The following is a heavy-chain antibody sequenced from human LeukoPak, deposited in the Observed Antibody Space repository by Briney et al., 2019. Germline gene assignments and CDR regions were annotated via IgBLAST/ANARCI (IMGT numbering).Heavy chain of an antibody. CDR1: GCTLTELS. D-gene: IGHD2-2*01. V-gene: IGHV1-24*01. CDR3: ATATPAAKGGGFDY. J-gene: IGHJ4*02. Sequence: GASVKVSCKVSGCTLTELSMHWVRQAPGKGPEWMGGFDPEDGETIYAQKFQGRVTMTEDTSTDTAYMELSSLRSEDTAVYYCATATPAAKGGGFDYWGQGTLVTVSS. CDR2: FDPEDGET.